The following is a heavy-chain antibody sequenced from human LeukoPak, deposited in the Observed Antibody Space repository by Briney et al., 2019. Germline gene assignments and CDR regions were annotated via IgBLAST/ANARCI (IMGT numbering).Heavy chain of an antibody. CDR3: ARSRFLEWLLHNWFDP. CDR2: IYHRGST. J-gene: IGHJ5*02. CDR1: GYSRKSGYY. D-gene: IGHD3-3*01. V-gene: IGHV4-38-2*02. Sequence: LPLTCTLSGYSRKSGYYWGWVRQPPEKGLEWIGSIYHRGSTYHNPSLKSRVTISVDTSKNQFSLKLGSVTAADTAVYYCARSRFLEWLLHNWFDPWGQGTLVTVSS.